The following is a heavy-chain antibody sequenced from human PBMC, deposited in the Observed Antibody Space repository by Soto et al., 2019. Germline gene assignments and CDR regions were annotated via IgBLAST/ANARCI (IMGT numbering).Heavy chain of an antibody. CDR1: GFTFSSYS. Sequence: EVQLVESGGGLVQPGGSLRLSCAASGFTFSSYSMNWVRQAPGKGLEWVSYISSSSSTIYYADSVKGRFTISRDNAKNSLYLEMRSLRDEDTAVYYCARESDTAVVKDYYYYGMDVWGQGTTVTVSS. V-gene: IGHV3-48*02. CDR2: ISSSSSTI. J-gene: IGHJ6*02. D-gene: IGHD5-18*01. CDR3: ARESDTAVVKDYYYYGMDV.